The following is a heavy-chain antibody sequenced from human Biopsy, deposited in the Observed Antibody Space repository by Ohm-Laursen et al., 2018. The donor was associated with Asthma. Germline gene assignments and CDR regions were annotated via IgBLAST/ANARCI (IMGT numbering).Heavy chain of an antibody. CDR1: GFTFDNYT. CDR3: ARGGLHYYEYYGMDV. J-gene: IGHJ6*02. CDR2: ISYDGRNT. Sequence: SLRLSCAASGFTFDNYTMHCVRQAPGKGLEWVTIISYDGRNTYYADSVAGRFTISRDNSKNTLFLQMSSLRPEDTAVYYCARGGLHYYEYYGMDVWGQGTTVTVSS. V-gene: IGHV3-30*04. D-gene: IGHD2-21*02.